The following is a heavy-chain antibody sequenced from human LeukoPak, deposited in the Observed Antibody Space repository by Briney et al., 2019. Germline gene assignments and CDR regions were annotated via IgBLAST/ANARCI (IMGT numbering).Heavy chain of an antibody. D-gene: IGHD3-16*01. CDR1: GFTFSSIW. V-gene: IGHV3-7*02. CDR3: AKNGGPHGMDV. Sequence: GRSLRLSCATSGFTFSSIWMSWVRQAPGKGLEWVANIKHDGSETNYVDSVKGRFTISRDNAKNSLHLQMNSLRVEDTAVYYCAKNGGPHGMDVWGQGTTVTVSS. J-gene: IGHJ6*02. CDR2: IKHDGSET.